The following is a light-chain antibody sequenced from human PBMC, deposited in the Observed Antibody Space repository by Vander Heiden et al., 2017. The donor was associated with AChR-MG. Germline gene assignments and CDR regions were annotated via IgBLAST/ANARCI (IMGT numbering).Light chain of an antibody. CDR1: QSISNY. CDR3: QQSYNTPQT. V-gene: IGKV1-39*01. J-gene: IGKJ1*01. Sequence: DIPMTKPPSSFSASVGDRVTITCRAGQSISNYLNWYQQKPGKAPQLLIYATSSFQSGVPSRFSGSGSGTDFTLTIISLQPEDFATYYCQQSYNTPQTFGQGTKVESK. CDR2: ATS.